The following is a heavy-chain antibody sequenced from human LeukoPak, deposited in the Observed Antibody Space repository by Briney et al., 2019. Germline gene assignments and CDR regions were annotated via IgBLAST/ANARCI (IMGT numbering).Heavy chain of an antibody. V-gene: IGHV3-33*08. J-gene: IGHJ4*02. CDR2: IWYDGSNK. Sequence: GGSLRLSCAASGFTVSSNYMSWVRQAPGKGLEWVALIWYDGSNKYHADSVKGRFTISRDNSKNTLHLQMNSLRAEDTAVYYCARWELDYWGQGTLVTVSS. D-gene: IGHD1-26*01. CDR3: ARWELDY. CDR1: GFTVSSNY.